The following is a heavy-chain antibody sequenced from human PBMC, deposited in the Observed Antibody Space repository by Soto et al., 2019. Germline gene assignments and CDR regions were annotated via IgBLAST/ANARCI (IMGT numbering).Heavy chain of an antibody. CDR2: INHSGST. CDR3: ARDHPEDYYDSSGYYYYGMDV. D-gene: IGHD3-22*01. J-gene: IGHJ6*02. V-gene: IGHV4-34*01. CDR1: GGSFSGYY. Sequence: SETLSLTCAVYGGSFSGYYWSWIRQPPGKGLEWIGYINHSGSTNYNPSLKSRVTISVDTSKNQFSLKLSSVTAADTAVYYCARDHPEDYYDSSGYYYYGMDVWGQGTTVTVSS.